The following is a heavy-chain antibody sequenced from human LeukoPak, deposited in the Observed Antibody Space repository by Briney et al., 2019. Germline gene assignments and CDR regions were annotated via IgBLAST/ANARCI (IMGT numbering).Heavy chain of an antibody. D-gene: IGHD3-16*01. CDR2: IYTGGTT. Sequence: GGSLRLSCAASGFTVSGTHMSWVRQAPGKGLEWVSAIYTGGTTYYSDSVEGRFTISRDKSKNTPYLQMDSLRVEDTAVYYCARDQATSGGGLDSWGQGTLVTVSS. J-gene: IGHJ4*02. V-gene: IGHV3-53*01. CDR3: ARDQATSGGGLDS. CDR1: GFTVSGTH.